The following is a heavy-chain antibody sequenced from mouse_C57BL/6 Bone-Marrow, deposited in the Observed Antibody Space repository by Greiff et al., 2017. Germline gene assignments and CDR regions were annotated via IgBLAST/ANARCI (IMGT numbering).Heavy chain of an antibody. CDR3: ARERLRRYYAMDY. CDR1: GYTFTSYW. J-gene: IGHJ4*01. CDR2: IHPNSGST. V-gene: IGHV1-64*01. D-gene: IGHD2-4*01. Sequence: QVQLQQPGAELVKPGASVKLSCKASGYTFTSYWMHWVKQRPGQGLEWIGMIHPNSGSTNYNEKFKSKATLTVDKSSSTAYMQLSRLTSEDAAVYYCARERLRRYYAMDYWGQGTSVTVSS.